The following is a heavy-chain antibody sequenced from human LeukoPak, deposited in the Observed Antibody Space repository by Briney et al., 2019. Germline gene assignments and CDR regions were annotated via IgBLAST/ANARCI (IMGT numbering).Heavy chain of an antibody. J-gene: IGHJ4*02. D-gene: IGHD3-10*01. CDR1: GFTFSSYG. CDR3: AKDMYYYGSGSVFDY. Sequence: GGSLRLSCAASGFTFSSYGMHWVRQAPGKGLEWVAFIRYDGSNKYYADSVKGRFTISRDNSKNTLYLQMNSLRAEDTAVYYCAKDMYYYGSGSVFDYWGQGTLVTVSS. CDR2: IRYDGSNK. V-gene: IGHV3-30*02.